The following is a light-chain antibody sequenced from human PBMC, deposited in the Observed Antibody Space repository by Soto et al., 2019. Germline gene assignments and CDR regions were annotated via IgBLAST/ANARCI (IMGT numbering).Light chain of an antibody. CDR2: GNS. V-gene: IGLV1-40*01. CDR3: QSYDSSLSAVV. J-gene: IGLJ2*01. Sequence: QSVLTQPPSVSGAPGQRVTISCTGSSSNIGAGYDVHWYQQLPGTAPKLLIYGNSNRPSGVPDRFSGSKSGTSASLAIPGLQAEDEAEYYCQSYDSSLSAVVFGGGTKVTVL. CDR1: SSNIGAGYD.